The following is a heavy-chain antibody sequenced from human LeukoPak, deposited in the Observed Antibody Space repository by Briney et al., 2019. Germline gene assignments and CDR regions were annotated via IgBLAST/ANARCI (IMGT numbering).Heavy chain of an antibody. D-gene: IGHD4-23*01. Sequence: GGSLRRSCAASGFTFSRNARTWVRQAPGKGLEWVSAIHGSDDTTHYADSVKGRFTISRDKSKNTLYLLMNSLRADDTAVYYCAKDLFRWSFDFWGQGTLVTVSS. CDR2: IHGSDDTT. CDR3: AKDLFRWSFDF. CDR1: GFTFSRNA. J-gene: IGHJ4*02. V-gene: IGHV3-23*01.